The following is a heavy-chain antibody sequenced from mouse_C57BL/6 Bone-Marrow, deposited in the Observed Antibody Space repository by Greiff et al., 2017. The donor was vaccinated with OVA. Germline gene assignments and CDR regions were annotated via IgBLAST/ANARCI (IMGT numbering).Heavy chain of an antibody. CDR3: ARHYYDYDDGFAY. CDR2: ISTGGGST. Sequence: EVMLVESGGGLVQPGGSLKLSCAASGFTFSDYYMYWVRQTPEKRLEWVAYISTGGGSTYYPDTVKGRFTISRDNAKNTLYLQMSRLKSEDTAMYYCARHYYDYDDGFAYWGQGTLVTVSA. D-gene: IGHD2-4*01. V-gene: IGHV5-12*01. CDR1: GFTFSDYY. J-gene: IGHJ3*01.